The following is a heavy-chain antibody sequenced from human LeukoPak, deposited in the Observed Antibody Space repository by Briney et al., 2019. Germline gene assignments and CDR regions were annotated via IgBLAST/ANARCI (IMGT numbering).Heavy chain of an antibody. CDR2: INHSGST. J-gene: IGHJ4*02. Sequence: PSETLSLTCAVYGGSFSGYYWSWIRQPPGKGLEWIGEINHSGSTNYNPSLKSRVTISVDTSKNQFSLKLSSVTAADTAVYYCARGILDGYYFDYWGQGTLVTVSS. CDR3: ARGILDGYYFDY. CDR1: GGSFSGYY. D-gene: IGHD2-21*01. V-gene: IGHV4-34*01.